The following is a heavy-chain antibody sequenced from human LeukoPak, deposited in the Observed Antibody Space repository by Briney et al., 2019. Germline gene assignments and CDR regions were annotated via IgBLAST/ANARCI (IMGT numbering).Heavy chain of an antibody. CDR3: AREGQQLVVYYFDY. CDR2: IIPIFGTA. V-gene: IGHV1-69*05. J-gene: IGHJ4*02. CDR1: GGTFSSYA. Sequence: ASVKVSCKASGGTFSSYAISWVRQAPGQGREWMGRIIPIFGTANYAKKFQGRVTITTDESTSTAYMELSSLRSEDTAVYYCAREGQQLVVYYFDYWGQGTLVTVSS. D-gene: IGHD6-13*01.